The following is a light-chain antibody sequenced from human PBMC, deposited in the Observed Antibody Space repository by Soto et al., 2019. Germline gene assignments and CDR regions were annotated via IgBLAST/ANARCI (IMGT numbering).Light chain of an antibody. V-gene: IGKV1-5*03. J-gene: IGKJ1*01. CDR2: KES. CDR1: QSISSW. CDR3: QKYNSYPWT. Sequence: DIQMTQSPSSLSASVGDTVTITCRASQSISSWLAWYQQKPGKAPKLLIYKESSLESGVPSRFSGSGSGTELTLTISSLQPDDFATYYCQKYNSYPWTFGQGTKVDIK.